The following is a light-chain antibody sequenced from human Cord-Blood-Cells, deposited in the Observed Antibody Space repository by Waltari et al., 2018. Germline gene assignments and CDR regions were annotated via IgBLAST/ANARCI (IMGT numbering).Light chain of an antibody. V-gene: IGKV3-20*01. CDR1: QSVSSSY. J-gene: IGKJ3*01. CDR3: QQYGSSPFT. CDR2: GAS. Sequence: DIVLTQSPGPLSLSPGERATLSCRASQSVSSSYLAWYQQKPGQAPRLLVYGASSRAAGIPDGFSGSGSGTDFTLTISRLEPEDFAVYYCQQYGSSPFTFGPGTKVDIK.